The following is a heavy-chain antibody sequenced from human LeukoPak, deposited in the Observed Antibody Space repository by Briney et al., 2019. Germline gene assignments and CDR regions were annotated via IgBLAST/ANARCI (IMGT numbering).Heavy chain of an antibody. D-gene: IGHD6-13*01. V-gene: IGHV1-2*02. CDR2: INPNSGGT. Sequence: ASVTVSCKASGYTFTGYYMHWVRQAPGQGLEWMGWINPNSGGTNYAQKFQGRVTMTRDTSISTAYMELSRLRSDDTAVYYCARGVIAAAGIGYYFDYWGQGTLVTVSS. CDR3: ARGVIAAAGIGYYFDY. J-gene: IGHJ4*02. CDR1: GYTFTGYY.